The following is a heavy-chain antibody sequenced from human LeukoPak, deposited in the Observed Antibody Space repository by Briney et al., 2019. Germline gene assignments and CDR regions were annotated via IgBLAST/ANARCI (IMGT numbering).Heavy chain of an antibody. Sequence: SVKVSCKASGGTFSSYAISWVRQAPGQGLEWMGRIIPILGTANYAQKFQGRVTITADKSTSTAYMELSSLRSEDTAVYYCARAVDGSGSYPFSFDYWGQGTLVTVSS. CDR1: GGTFSSYA. CDR3: ARAVDGSGSYPFSFDY. D-gene: IGHD3-10*01. CDR2: IIPILGTA. V-gene: IGHV1-69*04. J-gene: IGHJ4*02.